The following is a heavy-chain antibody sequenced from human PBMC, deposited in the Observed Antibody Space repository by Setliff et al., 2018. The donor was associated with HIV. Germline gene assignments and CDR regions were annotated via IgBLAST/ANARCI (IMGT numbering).Heavy chain of an antibody. V-gene: IGHV1-2*02. J-gene: IGHJ4*02. D-gene: IGHD2-2*03. Sequence: ASVKVSCKTSGYTFTDYSIHWVRQAPGQGLEWMGWINPNSGGTNPAPIFQGRVTMTTDTSITSVYLELSGLTSADTAVYYCATGAIGYYPPFDFWGQGTLVTVSS. CDR2: INPNSGGT. CDR3: ATGAIGYYPPFDF. CDR1: GYTFTDYS.